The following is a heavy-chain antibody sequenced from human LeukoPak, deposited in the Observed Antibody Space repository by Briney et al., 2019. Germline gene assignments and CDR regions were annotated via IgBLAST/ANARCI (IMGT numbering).Heavy chain of an antibody. CDR2: ISSRGSST. D-gene: IGHD3-10*01. J-gene: IGHJ4*02. Sequence: PGGSLRLSCTASGFTFSTYSMNWVRQAPGKGLEGVSYISSRGSSTYYADSVKGRFTISRDNAKTSLYLQMNSLRAEDTAVYYCARDTYGSGSYYNAPLDYWGQGTLVTVSS. CDR1: GFTFSTYS. V-gene: IGHV3-48*01. CDR3: ARDTYGSGSYYNAPLDY.